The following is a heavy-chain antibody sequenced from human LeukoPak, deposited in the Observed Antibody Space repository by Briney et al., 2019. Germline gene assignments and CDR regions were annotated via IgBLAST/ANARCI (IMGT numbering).Heavy chain of an antibody. CDR3: AKRGVVIRVILVGFHKEAYYFDS. D-gene: IGHD3-22*01. V-gene: IGHV3-23*01. Sequence: GGSLRLSCAVSGITLSNYGMSWVRQAPGEGLEWVAGISDSGGRTNYADSVKGRFTISRDNPKNTLYLQMNSLRAEDTAVYFCAKRGVVIRVILVGFHKEAYYFDSWGQGALVTVSS. J-gene: IGHJ4*02. CDR2: ISDSGGRT. CDR1: GITLSNYG.